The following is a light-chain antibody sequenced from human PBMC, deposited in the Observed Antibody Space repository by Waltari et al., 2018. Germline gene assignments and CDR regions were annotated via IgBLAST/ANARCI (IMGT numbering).Light chain of an antibody. J-gene: IGKJ4*01. V-gene: IGKV1-16*01. CDR3: QQYDSFPLT. CDR2: DAY. Sequence: DIQMTQFPSSLSASVGDRVTITCRASQAINNYLAWFQQKAGQAPKSLIYDAYILQTGVPSRFTGSGSGTFFTLTISSLQPEDFGTYYCQQYDSFPLTFGGGTKVEIE. CDR1: QAINNY.